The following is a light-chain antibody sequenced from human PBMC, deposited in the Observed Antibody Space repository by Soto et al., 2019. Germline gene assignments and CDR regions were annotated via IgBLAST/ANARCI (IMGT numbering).Light chain of an antibody. V-gene: IGKV1-5*01. CDR3: QQYNSYART. J-gene: IGKJ1*01. CDR1: QSISSW. Sequence: DIPMTQSPSPLSASVGDRVTITCRASQSISSWLAWYQQKPGKAPTLLIYDAPSLESGVPSRFSGSGSGTEFTLTIRSLQPDDVATYYYQQYNSYARTFGQGTKVESK. CDR2: DAP.